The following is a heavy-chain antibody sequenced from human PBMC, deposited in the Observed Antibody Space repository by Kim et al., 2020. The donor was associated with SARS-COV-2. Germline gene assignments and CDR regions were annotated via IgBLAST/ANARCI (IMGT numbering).Heavy chain of an antibody. Sequence: GGSLRLSCAASGFTFSSYSMHWVRQAPGKGLVWVSRINSDGSTISYADSVKGRFTISRDNAKSTLYLQMNSLRAEDTAVYYCAKRHYSGSYYYFDYWGQG. CDR3: AKRHYSGSYYYFDY. J-gene: IGHJ4*02. CDR2: INSDGSTI. D-gene: IGHD1-26*01. V-gene: IGHV3-74*01. CDR1: GFTFSSYS.